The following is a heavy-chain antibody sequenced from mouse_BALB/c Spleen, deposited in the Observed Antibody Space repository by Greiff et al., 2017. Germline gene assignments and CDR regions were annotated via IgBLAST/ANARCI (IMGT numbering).Heavy chain of an antibody. CDR2: INPSNGRT. D-gene: IGHD2-4*01. CDR1: GYTFTSYW. Sequence: QVQLQQPGAELVKPGASVKLSCKASGYTFTSYWMHWVKQRPGQGLEWIGEINPSNGRTNYNEKFKSKATLTVDKSSSTAYMQLSSLTSEDSAVYYCARGGIYYDYMGFAYWGQGTLVTVSA. V-gene: IGHV1S81*02. J-gene: IGHJ3*01. CDR3: ARGGIYYDYMGFAY.